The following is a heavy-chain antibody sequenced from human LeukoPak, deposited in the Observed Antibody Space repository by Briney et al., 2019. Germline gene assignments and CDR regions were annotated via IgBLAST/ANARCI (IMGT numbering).Heavy chain of an antibody. D-gene: IGHD3-3*01. CDR2: ISGSGGST. V-gene: IGHV3-23*01. Sequence: PGGSLRLSCAASGFTFSSYGMSWVRQAPGKGLEWVSAISGSGGSTYYADSVKGRFTISRDNSKNTLYLQMNSLRAEDTAVHYCAKPENYDFWSGYYTGAFDIWGQGTMVTVSS. CDR1: GFTFSSYG. J-gene: IGHJ3*02. CDR3: AKPENYDFWSGYYTGAFDI.